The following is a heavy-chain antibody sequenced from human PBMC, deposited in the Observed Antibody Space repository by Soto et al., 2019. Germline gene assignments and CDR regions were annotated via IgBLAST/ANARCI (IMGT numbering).Heavy chain of an antibody. J-gene: IGHJ4*02. CDR1: GDTFSFYT. Sequence: QVQLVQSGAEVTKPGSSVKVSCKASGDTFSFYTINWVRQAPGLGLEWVGRINPILSMSNYAQKFQGRVTMTEDKSPNTAYMELISLRSEDTAMYFCATSYGSGYRAFDSWGQGALVTVSS. V-gene: IGHV1-69*02. CDR3: ATSYGSGYRAFDS. CDR2: INPILSMS. D-gene: IGHD3-10*01.